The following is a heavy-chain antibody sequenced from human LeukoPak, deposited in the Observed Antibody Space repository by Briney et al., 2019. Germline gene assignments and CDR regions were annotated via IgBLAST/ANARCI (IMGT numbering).Heavy chain of an antibody. D-gene: IGHD5-24*01. CDR2: IFYSGRT. CDR1: GGPISGSNYY. J-gene: IGHJ4*02. CDR3: ARHEEEDGYNAKTLDY. V-gene: IGHV4-39*01. Sequence: SETLSLTCIVSGGPISGSNYYWGWIRQPPGMGLEWIGSIFYSGRTYFNPSLKSRVTISVDTSKNQFSLRLSSVTAADTAVYYCARHEEEDGYNAKTLDYWGQGALVTVSS.